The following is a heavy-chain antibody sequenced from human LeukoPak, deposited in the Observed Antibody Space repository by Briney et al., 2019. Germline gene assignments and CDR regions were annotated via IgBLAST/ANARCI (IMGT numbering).Heavy chain of an antibody. V-gene: IGHV1-69*01. D-gene: IGHD2-15*01. CDR1: GGTFSSYA. Sequence: ASVKVSCKASGGTFSSYAISWVRQAPGQGLEWVGGIIPIFGTANYAQKFQGRVTITADESTSTAYMELSSLRSEDTAVYYCARTLYCSGGSCYVRGYYYYMDVWGKGTTVTVSS. J-gene: IGHJ6*03. CDR3: ARTLYCSGGSCYVRGYYYYMDV. CDR2: IIPIFGTA.